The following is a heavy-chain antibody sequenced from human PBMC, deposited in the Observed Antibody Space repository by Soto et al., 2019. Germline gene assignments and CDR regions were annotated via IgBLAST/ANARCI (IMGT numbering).Heavy chain of an antibody. V-gene: IGHV3-23*01. CDR2: FGTSGNT. J-gene: IGHJ6*03. CDR3: AKRPCYYMVV. Sequence: EVQLLESGGGLVQSWGSLRLSCAASGFIVTNYAMSWVRQGPGQGLGWVSTFGTSGNTYYADSVKGRFTIARDNSKNTLFLQMNSLRAEDTSLYYGAKRPCYYMVVWGKGTTVTVSS. CDR1: GFIVTNYA.